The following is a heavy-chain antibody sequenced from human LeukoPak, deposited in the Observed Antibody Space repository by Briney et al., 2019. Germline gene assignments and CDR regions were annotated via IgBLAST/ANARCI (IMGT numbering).Heavy chain of an antibody. J-gene: IGHJ4*02. CDR3: ARHPYDILTGPSFDY. Sequence: GGSLRLSCAASGFTFGSDWMHWVRQAPGKGLVWVSRTNRDGRSTTYADSVKGRFTISRDNAKNTLYLRMNSLRAEDTAVYYCARHPYDILTGPSFDYWGQGTLVTVSS. V-gene: IGHV3-74*01. CDR2: TNRDGRST. CDR1: GFTFGSDW. D-gene: IGHD3-9*01.